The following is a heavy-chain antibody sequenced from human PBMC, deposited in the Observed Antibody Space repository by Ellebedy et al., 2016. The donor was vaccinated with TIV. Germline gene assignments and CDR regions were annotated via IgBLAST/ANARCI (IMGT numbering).Heavy chain of an antibody. V-gene: IGHV3-23*01. J-gene: IGHJ6*02. Sequence: PGGSLRLSCAASGFTINSYAMSWVRQAPGKGLEWVSTISGGGGSKYYAESGKGRFTISRDNSKNTVHLQMSSLRAEDTAVYYCAKASVGGSMVRGVWWCLDVWGQGTTVTVSS. CDR1: GFTINSYA. CDR2: ISGGGGSK. D-gene: IGHD3-10*01. CDR3: AKASVGGSMVRGVWWCLDV.